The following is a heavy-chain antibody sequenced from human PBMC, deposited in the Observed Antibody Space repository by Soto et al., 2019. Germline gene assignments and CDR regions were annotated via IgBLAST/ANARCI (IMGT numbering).Heavy chain of an antibody. J-gene: IGHJ4*02. CDR3: ARDLYSSGWYESLLYY. Sequence: EVQLVESGGGLVKPGGSLRLSCAASGFTFSSYSMNWVRQAPGKGLEWVSSISSSSSYIYYADSVKGRFTISRDNAKNSLYLQMNSLRAEDTAVYYCARDLYSSGWYESLLYYWGQGTLVTVSS. D-gene: IGHD6-19*01. CDR2: ISSSSSYI. CDR1: GFTFSSYS. V-gene: IGHV3-21*01.